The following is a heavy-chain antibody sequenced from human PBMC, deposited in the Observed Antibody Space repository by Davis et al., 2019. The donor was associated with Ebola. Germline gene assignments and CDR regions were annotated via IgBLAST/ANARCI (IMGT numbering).Heavy chain of an antibody. CDR1: GFTFNIFD. V-gene: IGHV3-30*02. CDR3: ARELPQTMVRGVIMSYYYGMDV. CDR2: VRSHGSDD. D-gene: IGHD3-10*01. J-gene: IGHJ6*04. Sequence: GESLKISCAASGFTFNIFDMHWVRQAPGRGLEWVAFVRSHGSDDHYADSVKGRFTISRDNAKNSLYLQMNSLRAEDTAVYYCARELPQTMVRGVIMSYYYGMDVWGKGTTVTVSS.